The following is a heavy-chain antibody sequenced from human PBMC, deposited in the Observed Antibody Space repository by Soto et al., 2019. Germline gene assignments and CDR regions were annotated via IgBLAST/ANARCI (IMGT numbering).Heavy chain of an antibody. D-gene: IGHD6-13*01. CDR1: GGTFSTYP. CDR3: ARGATHGSSWYFWFDP. CDR2: IIPLFGTT. Sequence: QVQLVQSGAEVRMPGSSVKVSCKASGGTFSTYPINWVRQAPGQGLEWMGGIIPLFGTTNYAHKFKGRVTITADESTSTAYMELSSLRAEDAAVYYCARGATHGSSWYFWFDPWGQGTLVTVSS. J-gene: IGHJ5*02. V-gene: IGHV1-69*01.